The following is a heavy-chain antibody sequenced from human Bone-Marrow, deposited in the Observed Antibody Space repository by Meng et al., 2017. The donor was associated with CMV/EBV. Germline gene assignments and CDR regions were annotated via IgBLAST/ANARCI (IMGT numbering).Heavy chain of an antibody. CDR1: GFSFDDYG. J-gene: IGHJ4*02. CDR3: ARRDATYYFDS. V-gene: IGHV3-20*04. Sequence: GGSLRLSCAASGFSFDDYGMSWVRQAPGKGLQWVSGINWNGGSTGYGDSVKGRFTISRDNAKNSLYLQMNSLRAEDTALYYCARRDATYYFDSWGQGTLVIVSS. CDR2: INWNGGST.